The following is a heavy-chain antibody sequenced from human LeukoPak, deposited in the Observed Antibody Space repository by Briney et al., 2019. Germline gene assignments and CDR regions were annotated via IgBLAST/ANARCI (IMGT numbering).Heavy chain of an antibody. CDR1: GGSFSGYY. J-gene: IGHJ5*02. CDR2: INHSGST. CDR3: ARDVNYYDSSGYPIP. D-gene: IGHD3-22*01. Sequence: PSETLSLTCAVYGGSFSGYYWSWIRQPPGKGLEWIGEINHSGSTNYNPSLKSRVTISVDTSKNQFSLKLSFVTAADTAVYYCARDVNYYDSSGYPIPWGQGTLVTVSS. V-gene: IGHV4-34*01.